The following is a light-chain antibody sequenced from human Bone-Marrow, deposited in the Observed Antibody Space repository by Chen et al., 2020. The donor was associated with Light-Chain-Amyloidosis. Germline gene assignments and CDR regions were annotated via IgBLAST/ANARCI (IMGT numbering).Light chain of an antibody. J-gene: IGKJ3*01. CDR3: RQSYSIPLFT. V-gene: IGKV1-39*01. CDR1: PDIVTY. Sequence: DIQMTQSPFSLSASVGDRVTITCRASPDIVTYLHWYQQKPGKAPNLLIYSTSKLQSGVPSRFSGSGSGTDFTLTISSLQPQDAATYYGRQSYSIPLFTFGPGTKVHIK. CDR2: STS.